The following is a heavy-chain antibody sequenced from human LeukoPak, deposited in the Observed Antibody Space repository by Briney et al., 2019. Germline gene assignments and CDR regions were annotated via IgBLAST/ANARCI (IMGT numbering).Heavy chain of an antibody. CDR2: ISYDGSNK. CDR3: AREGLYCSNGVCFRAAFDY. Sequence: GGSLRLSCAASGFTFSSYAMHWVRQAPGKGLEWVAVISYDGSNKYYADSVKGRFTISRDNSKNTLYLQMNSLRAEDTAVYYCAREGLYCSNGVCFRAAFDYWGQGTPVTVSS. J-gene: IGHJ4*02. V-gene: IGHV3-30-3*01. CDR1: GFTFSSYA. D-gene: IGHD2-8*01.